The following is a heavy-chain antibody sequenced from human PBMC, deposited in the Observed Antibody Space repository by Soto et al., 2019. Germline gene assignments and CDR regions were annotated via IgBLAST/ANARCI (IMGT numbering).Heavy chain of an antibody. J-gene: IGHJ4*02. CDR2: IYHTGST. V-gene: IGHV4-31*03. Sequence: PSETLSLTFSVSCGSISTVGHYWTWIRHPPGKGLEWIVSIYHTGSTYYSKSLRSRLTMSVDTSKSKFSLRLSSVTAADTAVYYCARATGTLRSRNCDYWGQGSLVTVSS. CDR3: ARATGTLRSRNCDY. CDR1: CGSISTVGHY. D-gene: IGHD1-1*01.